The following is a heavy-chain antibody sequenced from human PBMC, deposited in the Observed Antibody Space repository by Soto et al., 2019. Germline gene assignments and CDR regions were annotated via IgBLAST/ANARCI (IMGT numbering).Heavy chain of an antibody. V-gene: IGHV3-30*18. Sequence: QVQLVESGGGVVQPGRSLRLSCAASGFTFSSYGMHWVRQAPGKGLEWVAVISYDGSNKYYADSVKGRFTISRDNSKNTLYLQMNSLRAEDTAVYYCEKDIEMWNYYYYYYMDVWGKGTTVTVSS. CDR3: EKDIEMWNYYYYYYMDV. CDR2: ISYDGSNK. CDR1: GFTFSSYG. D-gene: IGHD1-1*01. J-gene: IGHJ6*03.